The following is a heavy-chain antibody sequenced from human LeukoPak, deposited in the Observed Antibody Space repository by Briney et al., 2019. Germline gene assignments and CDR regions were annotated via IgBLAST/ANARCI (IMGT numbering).Heavy chain of an antibody. CDR1: GYTFTSYD. D-gene: IGHD1-7*01. CDR2: MNPNSGNT. J-gene: IGHJ3*02. V-gene: IGHV1-8*01. CDR3: ARGPWVELRRAAFDI. Sequence: ASVKVSCKASGYTFTSYDINWVRQATGQGPEWMGWMNPNSGNTGYAQKFQGRVTMTRNTSISTAYMELSSLRSEDTAVYYCARGPWVELRRAAFDIWGQGTMVTVSS.